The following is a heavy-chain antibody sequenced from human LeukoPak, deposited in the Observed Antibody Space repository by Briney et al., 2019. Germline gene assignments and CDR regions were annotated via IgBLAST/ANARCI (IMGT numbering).Heavy chain of an antibody. CDR3: ARDIIRGWLRFSAIFDY. CDR2: IKQDGSEK. V-gene: IGHV3-7*01. CDR1: AFTFSNYW. Sequence: GGSLRLSCAASAFTFSNYWMNWVRQAPGKELEWVANIKQDGSEKYYVDSVKGRFTISRDNAKNSLYLQMNSLRAEDTAVYYCARDIIRGWLRFSAIFDYWGQGTLVPVSS. J-gene: IGHJ4*02. D-gene: IGHD5-12*01.